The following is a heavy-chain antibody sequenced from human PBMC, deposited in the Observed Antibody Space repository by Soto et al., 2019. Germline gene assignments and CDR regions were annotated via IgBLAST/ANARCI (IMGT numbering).Heavy chain of an antibody. V-gene: IGHV7-4-1*02. CDR3: ARASEGRSDFYDAFDI. Sequence: ASVKVSCKASGYTFTSYAMNWVRQAPGQGLEWMGWINTNTGNPTYAQGFTGRFVFSLDTSVSTTYLLISSLKAEDTAVYYCARASEGRSDFYDAFDIWGQGTMVTVSS. J-gene: IGHJ3*02. CDR2: INTNTGNP. D-gene: IGHD3-16*01. CDR1: GYTFTSYA.